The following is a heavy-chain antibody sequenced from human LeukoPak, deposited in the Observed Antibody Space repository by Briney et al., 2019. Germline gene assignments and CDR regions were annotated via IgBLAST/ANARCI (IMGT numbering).Heavy chain of an antibody. CDR1: GFTFSSYS. D-gene: IGHD1-1*01. J-gene: IGHJ4*02. CDR2: ISSSSSYI. Sequence: PGGSLRLSRAASGFTFSSYSMNWVRQAPGKGLEWVSSISSSSSYIYYADSVKGRFTISRDNAKNSLYLQMNSLRAEDTAVYYCARDDTTGTAYFDYWGQGTLVTVSS. V-gene: IGHV3-21*01. CDR3: ARDDTTGTAYFDY.